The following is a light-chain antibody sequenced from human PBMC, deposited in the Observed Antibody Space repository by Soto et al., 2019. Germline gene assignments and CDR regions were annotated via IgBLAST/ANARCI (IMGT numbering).Light chain of an antibody. CDR3: SSYTSSSTSG. CDR2: DVS. J-gene: IGLJ2*01. CDR1: SSDVGGYNY. V-gene: IGLV2-14*01. Sequence: QSALTQPASVSGSPGQSITISCTGTSSDVGGYNYVSWYQQHPGKAPKLMIYDVSNRPSGVSNRFSGSKSGNTASLTISGLQAEDEADYYCSSYTSSSTSGFGEGTKLTVL.